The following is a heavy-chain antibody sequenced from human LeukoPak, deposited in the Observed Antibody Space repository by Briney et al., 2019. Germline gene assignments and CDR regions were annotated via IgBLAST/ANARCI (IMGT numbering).Heavy chain of an antibody. J-gene: IGHJ6*03. CDR3: ARGQRKRGPAYYYYMDV. D-gene: IGHD3-10*01. Sequence: SETLSLTCTVSGGSISSSSYYWGWIRQPPGKGLEWIGSIYYSGSTNYNPSLESRVTISVDTSKNQFSLKLSSVTAADTAVYYCARGQRKRGPAYYYYMDVWGKGTTVTVSS. CDR2: IYYSGST. V-gene: IGHV4-39*07. CDR1: GGSISSSSYY.